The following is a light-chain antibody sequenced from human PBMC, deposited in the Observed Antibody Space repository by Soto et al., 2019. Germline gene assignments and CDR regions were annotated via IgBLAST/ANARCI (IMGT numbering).Light chain of an antibody. CDR3: QTYSNWPPWT. Sequence: PGERATLSCRASQSVTTSYLAWYQQKPGQAPRLLIFRASTRATGIPARFSGTGSGTDFTLTISRLQSDDCAVYYCQTYSNWPPWTFGPGTKVDNK. CDR1: QSVTTSY. V-gene: IGKV3-15*01. J-gene: IGKJ1*01. CDR2: RAS.